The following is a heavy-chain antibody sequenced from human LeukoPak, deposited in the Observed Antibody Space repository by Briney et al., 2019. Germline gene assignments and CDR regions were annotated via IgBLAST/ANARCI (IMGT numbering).Heavy chain of an antibody. Sequence: GGSLRPSCAASGFTFDDYAMHWVRPAPGKGLEWVSLISGDGGSTYYADSVKGRFTISRDNSKNSLYLPMNSMITENTAVYYCGNEAVGQLVSYMDVWGKGTTVTVSS. V-gene: IGHV3-43*02. J-gene: IGHJ6*03. CDR2: ISGDGGST. CDR3: GNEAVGQLVSYMDV. CDR1: GFTFDDYA. D-gene: IGHD6-13*01.